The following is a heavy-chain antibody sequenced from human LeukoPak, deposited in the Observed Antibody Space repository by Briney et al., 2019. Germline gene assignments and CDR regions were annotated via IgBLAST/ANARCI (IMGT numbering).Heavy chain of an antibody. CDR1: GGSISSSSHY. Sequence: PSETLSLTCTVSGGSISSSSHYWGWIRQPPGKGLEWIGSIYYSGSTYYNPSLKSRVTISVDTSKTQFSLKLSSVTAADTAVYYCARIPGIVGATTRKAFDIWGQGTMVTVSS. J-gene: IGHJ3*02. CDR3: ARIPGIVGATTRKAFDI. V-gene: IGHV4-39*01. CDR2: IYYSGST. D-gene: IGHD1-26*01.